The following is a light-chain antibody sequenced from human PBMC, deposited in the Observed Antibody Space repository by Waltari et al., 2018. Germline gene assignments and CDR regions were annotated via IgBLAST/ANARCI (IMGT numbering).Light chain of an antibody. J-gene: IGLJ1*01. CDR3: QVWDANNEPGL. CDR1: NLGTKS. Sequence: SYVLTQPPSVSVAPGETARITCGGNNLGTKSVPWYRQKPGQAPVLVISYDSDRPSGIPERFSGSNSGDTATLTISRVEVGDEADYYCQVWDANNEPGLFGSGTEVTV. CDR2: YDS. V-gene: IGLV3-21*01.